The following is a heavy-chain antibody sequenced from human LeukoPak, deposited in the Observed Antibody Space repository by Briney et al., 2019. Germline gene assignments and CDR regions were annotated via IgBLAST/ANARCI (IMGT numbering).Heavy chain of an antibody. D-gene: IGHD7-27*01. CDR3: GRGHWGLDY. J-gene: IGHJ4*02. V-gene: IGHV3-11*04. CDR2: ISNSGDTI. CDR1: GFTFSDSY. Sequence: GGSLRLSCAASGFTFSDSYMTWIRQAPGKGVEWVSYISNSGDTIYYADSVKGRFTISRGNAERSLYLQMNSVRAEDTAVYYCGRGHWGLDYWGQGTLVTVSS.